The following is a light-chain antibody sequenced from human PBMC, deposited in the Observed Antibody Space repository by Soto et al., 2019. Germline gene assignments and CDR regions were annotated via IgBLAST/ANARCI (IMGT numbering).Light chain of an antibody. CDR3: QQSYISPVT. J-gene: IGKJ5*01. CDR1: QGLSSY. CDR2: AAS. V-gene: IGKV1-39*01. Sequence: DIRLTQSPSFLSASVGDRVSITCRASQGLSSYLAWYQQRPGKAPKFLIYAASSLQGGVPSRFSGSGSGTDFTLTVDSLQPEDFATYYCQQSYISPVTFGQGTRLEI.